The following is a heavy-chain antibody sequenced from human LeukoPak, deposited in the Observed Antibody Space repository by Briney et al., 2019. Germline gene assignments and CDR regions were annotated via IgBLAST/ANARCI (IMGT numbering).Heavy chain of an antibody. D-gene: IGHD3-10*01. V-gene: IGHV3-21*01. CDR2: ISRSSSYI. J-gene: IGHJ4*02. CDR3: AREAYGSGNYPFDY. CDR1: GFTFSNYK. Sequence: GGSLRLSCVVSGFTFSNYKMNWVRQAPGKGLEWVSSISRSSSYIYYADSLTGRFTISRDNAKNSLYLQMNSLRAEDTAVYYCAREAYGSGNYPFDYWGQGTLVTVSS.